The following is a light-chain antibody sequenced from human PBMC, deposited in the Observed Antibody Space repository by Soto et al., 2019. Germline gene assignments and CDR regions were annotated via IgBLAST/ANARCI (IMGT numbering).Light chain of an antibody. Sequence: EIVLTQSPATLSLSTGERATLSCRASQSVSSYLAWYQQKPGQAPRLLIYDASNRATGIPARFSGSGSGTDFTLTISSLEPEDFAGYYCQQRSNGPSLTFGGGTKVDVK. J-gene: IGKJ4*01. CDR1: QSVSSY. CDR2: DAS. CDR3: QQRSNGPSLT. V-gene: IGKV3-11*01.